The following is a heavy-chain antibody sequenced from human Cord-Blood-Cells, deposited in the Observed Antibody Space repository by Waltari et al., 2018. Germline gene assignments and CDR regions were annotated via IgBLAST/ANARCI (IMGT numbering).Heavy chain of an antibody. V-gene: IGHV1-69*12. D-gene: IGHD2-2*01. CDR3: ARPGGIVVVPAATYDAFDI. J-gene: IGHJ3*02. Sequence: QVQLVQSGAEVKKPGSSVKVSCKASGGTFSSYAISWVRQAPGQGLEWMGGIVPICGTANYAKKFQGRVTITADESTSTADMELSSLRSEDTAVYYCARPGGIVVVPAATYDAFDIWGQGTMVTVSS. CDR1: GGTFSSYA. CDR2: IVPICGTA.